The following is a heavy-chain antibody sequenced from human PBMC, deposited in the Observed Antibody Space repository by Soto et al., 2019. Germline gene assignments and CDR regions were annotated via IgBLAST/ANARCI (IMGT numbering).Heavy chain of an antibody. Sequence: QVQLVESGGGVVQPGRSLRLSCAASGFTFSSYAMHWVRQAPGKGLEWVAVISYDGSNKYYADSVKGRFTISRDNSKNTLYLQMNSLRAEDTAVYYCARLTYGMDVWGQGTTVTVSS. J-gene: IGHJ6*02. CDR3: ARLTYGMDV. CDR2: ISYDGSNK. CDR1: GFTFSSYA. V-gene: IGHV3-30-3*01. D-gene: IGHD7-27*01.